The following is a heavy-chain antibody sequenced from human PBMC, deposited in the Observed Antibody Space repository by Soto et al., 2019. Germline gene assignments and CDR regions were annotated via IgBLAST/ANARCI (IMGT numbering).Heavy chain of an antibody. Sequence: LRLSCAASGFIFRNYAMNWVRQAPGKGLEWVSGISASGGTPYYADSEKGRFTISRDNSKSTLYLEMSSLRAEDTAVYYCAKDKGYDYGSYFYYGLDVWGQGTTVTVSS. V-gene: IGHV3-23*01. CDR2: ISASGGTP. J-gene: IGHJ6*02. CDR1: GFIFRNYA. D-gene: IGHD5-18*01. CDR3: AKDKGYDYGSYFYYGLDV.